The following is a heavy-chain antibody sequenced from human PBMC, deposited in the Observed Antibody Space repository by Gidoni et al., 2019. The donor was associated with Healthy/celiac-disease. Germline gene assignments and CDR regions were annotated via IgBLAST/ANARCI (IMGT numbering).Heavy chain of an antibody. V-gene: IGHV4-39*01. Sequence: QLQLQESGPGLVTPSEPLSLTCTFPGGSISSSSYYCGWLRQPPGKGLEWIGSIYYSGSTYYNPSLKSRVTISVDTSKNQFSLKLSSVTAADTAVYYCARLGGALNWFDPWGQGTLVTVSS. CDR1: GGSISSSSYY. CDR2: IYYSGST. CDR3: ARLGGALNWFDP. J-gene: IGHJ5*02.